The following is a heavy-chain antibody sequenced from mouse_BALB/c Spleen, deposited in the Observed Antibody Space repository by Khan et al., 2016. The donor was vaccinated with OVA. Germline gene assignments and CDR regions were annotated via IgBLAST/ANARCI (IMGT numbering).Heavy chain of an antibody. CDR2: INYSGNT. J-gene: IGHJ3*01. V-gene: IGHV3-2*02. Sequence: EVQLVESGPGLVKPSQSLSLTCTDTGYSITSEYAWNWIRQFPGNKLEWMGYINYSGNTRFNPSLKGRTSITRDTSKNQFFLQLNSVTTEDTATYYCARKDYYDYDPFPYWGQGTLVTVSA. D-gene: IGHD2-4*01. CDR1: GYSITSEYA. CDR3: ARKDYYDYDPFPY.